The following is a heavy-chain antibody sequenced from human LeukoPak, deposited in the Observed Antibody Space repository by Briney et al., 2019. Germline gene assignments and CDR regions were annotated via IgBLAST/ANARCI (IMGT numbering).Heavy chain of an antibody. V-gene: IGHV3-30*02. D-gene: IGHD5-18*01. CDR3: AKDHPDNLYSYGYSMAWYFDL. J-gene: IGHJ2*01. CDR2: IRYDGSNK. Sequence: GGSLRLSCAASGFTFSSYGMHWVRQAPGKGLEWVAFIRYDGSNKYYVDSVKGRFTISRDNSKNTLYLQMNSLRAEDTAVYYCAKDHPDNLYSYGYSMAWYFDLWGRGTLVTVSS. CDR1: GFTFSSYG.